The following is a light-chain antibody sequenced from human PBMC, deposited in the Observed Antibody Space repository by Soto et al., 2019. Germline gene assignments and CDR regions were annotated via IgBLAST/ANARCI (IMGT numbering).Light chain of an antibody. V-gene: IGKV1-5*03. Sequence: DIHLTAAPSTLSASVGEGITMSSGACPSISSSFAWDQPKPGKVPKLLIYQASTLKSGVPSRFTRSRSGTEFPLTISSPQPDDFATYYCQHYNSYSEAFGQGTKVDIK. CDR3: QHYNSYSEA. CDR2: QAS. J-gene: IGKJ1*01. CDR1: PSISSS.